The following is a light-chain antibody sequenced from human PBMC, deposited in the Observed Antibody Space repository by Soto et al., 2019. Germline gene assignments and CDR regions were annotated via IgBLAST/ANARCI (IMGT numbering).Light chain of an antibody. V-gene: IGLV4-69*01. CDR1: SGHSSFA. CDR3: QTWGTGIV. J-gene: IGLJ2*01. Sequence: QPVLTQSPSASASLGASVKLTCTLSSGHSSFAIAWHQQQPEKGPRYLMKINSDGSHTKGDGIPDRFSGSGSGAERYRTISSRQSEEEAEYYGQTWGTGIVFGGGTKLTVL. CDR2: INSDGSH.